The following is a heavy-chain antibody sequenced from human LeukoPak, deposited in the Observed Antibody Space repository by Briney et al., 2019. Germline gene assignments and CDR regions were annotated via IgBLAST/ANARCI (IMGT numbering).Heavy chain of an antibody. Sequence: GGSLRLSCAASGFTFSSYGMHWVRQAPGKGLEWVAVISYDGSNKYYADSVKGRFTISRDNSKNTLYLQMNSLRAEDTAVYYCATPGRYSSSWYLSYWGQGTLVTVSS. CDR3: ATPGRYSSSWYLSY. CDR2: ISYDGSNK. V-gene: IGHV3-30*03. CDR1: GFTFSSYG. D-gene: IGHD6-13*01. J-gene: IGHJ4*02.